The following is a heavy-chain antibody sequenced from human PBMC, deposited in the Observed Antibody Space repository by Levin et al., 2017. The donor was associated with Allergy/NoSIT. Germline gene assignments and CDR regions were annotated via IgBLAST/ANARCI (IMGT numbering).Heavy chain of an antibody. CDR1: GGSVSSGSYY. CDR3: ARTYNYYDSRTIGY. Sequence: SETLSLTCTVSGGSVSSGSYYWSWIRQPPGKGLEWIGYIYYSGSTNYNPSLKSRVTISVDTSKNQFSLKLSSVTAADTAVYYCARTYNYYDSRTIGYWGQGTLVTVSS. J-gene: IGHJ4*02. V-gene: IGHV4-61*01. D-gene: IGHD3-22*01. CDR2: IYYSGST.